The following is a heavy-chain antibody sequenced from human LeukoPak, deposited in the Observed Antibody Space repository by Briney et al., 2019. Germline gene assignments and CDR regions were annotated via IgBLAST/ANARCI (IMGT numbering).Heavy chain of an antibody. CDR2: IYPSSFT. D-gene: IGHD6-13*01. CDR3: ARDLDSSSWTGGVAFDI. CDR1: GGSMNTYY. Sequence: SETLSLTCTVSGGSMNTYYWTWIRQPAGKGLQWIGYIYPSSFTNYNPSLESRVTMSVDTSKNQFSLKLTSVTAADTAVYYCARDLDSSSWTGGVAFDIWGQGTMVTVSS. J-gene: IGHJ3*02. V-gene: IGHV4-4*07.